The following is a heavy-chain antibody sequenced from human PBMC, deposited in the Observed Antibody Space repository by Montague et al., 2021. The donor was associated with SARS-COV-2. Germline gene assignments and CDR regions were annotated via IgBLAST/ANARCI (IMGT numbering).Heavy chain of an antibody. D-gene: IGHD3-9*01. V-gene: IGHV3-23*03. CDR3: AKADDYFDSGIDH. Sequence: SLRLSCSASGFTFDTFAMNWVRQAPGKGLEWVVVSCSGGCDTYYAESVKGRFIISRDNSRKTLYLQMKSLRAEDTAVYYCAKADDYFDSGIDHWGQGTLVTVSS. CDR2: SCSGGCDT. CDR1: GFTFDTFA. J-gene: IGHJ4*02.